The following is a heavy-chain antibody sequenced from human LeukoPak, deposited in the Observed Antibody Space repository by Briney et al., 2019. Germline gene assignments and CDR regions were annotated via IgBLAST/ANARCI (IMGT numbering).Heavy chain of an antibody. CDR3: ARDFEWSFDY. V-gene: IGHV3-30*02. J-gene: IGHJ4*02. CDR1: GFTFSYYG. Sequence: GGSLRLSCVASGFTFSYYGMHWVRQAPGKGLEWGTFIRSDGSNQYYIDSVKGRFTISRDSSKNTLFLQMNSLRLEDTAVYYCARDFEWSFDYWGQGTLVTVSS. D-gene: IGHD3-3*01. CDR2: IRSDGSNQ.